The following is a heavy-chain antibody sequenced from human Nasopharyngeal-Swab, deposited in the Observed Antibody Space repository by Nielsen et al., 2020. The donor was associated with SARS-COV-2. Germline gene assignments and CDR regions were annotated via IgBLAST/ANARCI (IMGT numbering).Heavy chain of an antibody. D-gene: IGHD7-27*01. CDR1: GFDFGSHA. V-gene: IGHV3-23*01. CDR3: ARALWGSYYYGMDV. J-gene: IGHJ6*02. CDR2: ISGSGDTT. Sequence: GESLKISCEASGFDFGSHAMSWVRQAPGKGLEWVSSISGSGDTTYYADSVKGRFTISRDNSKNTLYLQMNSLRAEDTAVYYCARALWGSYYYGMDVWGQGTTVTVSS.